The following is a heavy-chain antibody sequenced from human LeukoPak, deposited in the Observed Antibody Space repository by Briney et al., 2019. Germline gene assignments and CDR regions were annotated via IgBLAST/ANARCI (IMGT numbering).Heavy chain of an antibody. D-gene: IGHD6-19*01. CDR2: ITGSGSST. V-gene: IGHV3-23*01. CDR3: AKDSPVPYSAVAYFDY. J-gene: IGHJ4*02. CDR1: GFTFSSCA. Sequence: GGSLRLSCAASGFTFSSCAMSWVRQAPGKGLEWVAGITGSGSSTDYADFVKGRLTISRDNSKNTVYLQINGLRAEDTALYYCAKDSPVPYSAVAYFDYWGQGTLVTVSS.